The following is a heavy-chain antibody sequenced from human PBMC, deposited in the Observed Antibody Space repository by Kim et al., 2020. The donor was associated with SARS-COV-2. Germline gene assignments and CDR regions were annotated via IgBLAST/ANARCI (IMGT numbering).Heavy chain of an antibody. CDR1: GYTFTSYA. V-gene: IGHV7-4-1*02. Sequence: ASVKVSCKASGYTFTSYAMNWVRQAPGQGLEWMGSINTNTGNPTYAQGFTGRFVFSLDTSVSTAYLQISSLKAEDTAVYYCASTPLLTMVRGVNWFDPWGQGTLVTVSS. CDR2: INTNTGNP. D-gene: IGHD3-10*01. J-gene: IGHJ5*02. CDR3: ASTPLLTMVRGVNWFDP.